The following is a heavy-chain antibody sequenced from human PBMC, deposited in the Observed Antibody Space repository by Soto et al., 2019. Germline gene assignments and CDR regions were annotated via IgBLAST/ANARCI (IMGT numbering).Heavy chain of an antibody. CDR3: ARGPRSFTVTFGDFLDY. Sequence: QVQLVQSGSEVKMPGASVTVSCKTSTYTFTSYGITRVRQAPGQGLEWMGWITPYNGNTNYAQKFQGRVTMTTDTSTTTAYMELRSLTSDDTAVYYCARGPRSFTVTFGDFLDYWGQGTLVTVSS. V-gene: IGHV1-18*01. D-gene: IGHD3-16*01. CDR2: ITPYNGNT. J-gene: IGHJ4*02. CDR1: TYTFTSYG.